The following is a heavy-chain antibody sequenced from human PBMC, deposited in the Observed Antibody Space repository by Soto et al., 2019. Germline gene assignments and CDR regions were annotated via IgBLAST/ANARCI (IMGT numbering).Heavy chain of an antibody. V-gene: IGHV3-23*01. D-gene: IGHD3-22*01. Sequence: PGGSLRLSCAASGFTFSSYSMSWVRQTPGKGLEWVSAISGSGGSTYYADSVKGRFTISRDNSKNTLYLQMNSLRAEDTAVYYWAKGHDSSVYYYSNWFDPWGQGTLVTVSS. CDR2: ISGSGGST. CDR1: GFTFSSYS. CDR3: AKGHDSSVYYYSNWFDP. J-gene: IGHJ5*02.